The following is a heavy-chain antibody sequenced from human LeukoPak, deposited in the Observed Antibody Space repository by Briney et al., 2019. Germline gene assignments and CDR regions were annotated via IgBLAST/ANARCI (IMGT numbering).Heavy chain of an antibody. CDR1: GFTFSSYA. V-gene: IGHV3-23*01. D-gene: IGHD3-22*01. CDR2: ISGSGGST. CDR3: AKVPGSTLMIARRDFDY. J-gene: IGHJ4*02. Sequence: GGSLRLSCAASGFTFSSYAMSWVRQAPGKGLEWVSAISGSGGSTYYADSVKGRFTISRDNSKNTLYLQMNSLRAEDTAVYYCAKVPGSTLMIARRDFDYWGQGTLVTVS.